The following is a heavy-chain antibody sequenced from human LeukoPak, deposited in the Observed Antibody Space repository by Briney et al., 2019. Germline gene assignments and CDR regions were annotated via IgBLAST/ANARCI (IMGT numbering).Heavy chain of an antibody. D-gene: IGHD6-25*01. J-gene: IGHJ5*02. CDR3: VRLQINYNWFDP. V-gene: IGHV4-31*03. CDR2: IYYSGST. Sequence: PSQTLSLTCTVSGGSISSGGYYWSWIRQHPGKGLEWIGYIYYSGSTYYNPSLKSRVTMSVDTSKNQFSLKLSSVTAVDTAVYYCVRLQINYNWFDPWGQGTLVTVSS. CDR1: GGSISSGGYY.